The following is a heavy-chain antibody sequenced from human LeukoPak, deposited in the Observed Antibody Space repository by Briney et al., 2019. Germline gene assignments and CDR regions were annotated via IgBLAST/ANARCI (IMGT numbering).Heavy chain of an antibody. CDR2: ISTYNGNT. Sequence: VASVKVSCKASGGTFSSYAISWVRQAPGQGLEWMGWISTYNGNTNYAQNLQGRVTMTTDTSTSTAYMELTSLRSDDTAVYYCARGLLTAVGLSYWFDPWGQGTLVTVSS. D-gene: IGHD6-13*01. V-gene: IGHV1-18*01. CDR1: GGTFSSYA. J-gene: IGHJ5*02. CDR3: ARGLLTAVGLSYWFDP.